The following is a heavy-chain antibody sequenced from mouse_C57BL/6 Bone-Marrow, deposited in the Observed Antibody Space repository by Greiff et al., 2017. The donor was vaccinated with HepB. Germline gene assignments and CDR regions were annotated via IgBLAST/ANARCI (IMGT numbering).Heavy chain of an antibody. J-gene: IGHJ2*01. CDR1: GFNIKDDY. D-gene: IGHD1-2*01. Sequence: VQLQQSGAELVRPGASVKLSCTASGFNIKDDYMHWVKQRPEQGLEWIGWIDPENGDTEYASKFQGKATITADTSSNTAYLQLSSLTSEDTAVYYCTTGGVYDGYYFDYWGQGTTLTGSS. V-gene: IGHV14-4*01. CDR2: IDPENGDT. CDR3: TTGGVYDGYYFDY.